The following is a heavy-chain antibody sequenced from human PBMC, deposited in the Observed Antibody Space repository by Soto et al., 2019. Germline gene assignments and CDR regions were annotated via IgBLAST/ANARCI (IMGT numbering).Heavy chain of an antibody. CDR3: ASLTYYDFWSGYPNYYYYYYMDV. D-gene: IGHD3-3*01. Sequence: SETLSLTCTVSGGSISSGGYYWSWIRQHPGKGLEWIGYIYYSGSTYYNPSLKSRVTISVDTSKNQFSLKLSSVTAADTAVYYCASLTYYDFWSGYPNYYYYYYMDVWGKGTTVTVSS. CDR2: IYYSGST. CDR1: GGSISSGGYY. V-gene: IGHV4-31*03. J-gene: IGHJ6*03.